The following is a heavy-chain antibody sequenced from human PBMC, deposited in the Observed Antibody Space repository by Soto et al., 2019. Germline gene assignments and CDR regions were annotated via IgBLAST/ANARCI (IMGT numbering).Heavy chain of an antibody. V-gene: IGHV1-2*02. Sequence: QVQLVQSGAEVKKPGASVKVSCKASGYTFTGYYMHXVRQXXGXGLEWMGWINPNSGGTNYAQKFQGRVTMTRDTSISTAYMELSRRRSDDTAVYYCARGPRRAYDFWSGNYFDYWGQGTLVTVSS. D-gene: IGHD3-3*01. CDR3: ARGPRRAYDFWSGNYFDY. J-gene: IGHJ4*02. CDR1: GYTFTGYY. CDR2: INPNSGGT.